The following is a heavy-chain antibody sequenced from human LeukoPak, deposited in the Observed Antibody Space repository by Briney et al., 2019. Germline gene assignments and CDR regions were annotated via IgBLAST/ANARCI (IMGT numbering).Heavy chain of an antibody. CDR1: GFTFSSNW. D-gene: IGHD4-23*01. CDR3: AKGGTTVVDY. V-gene: IGHV3-74*03. J-gene: IGHJ4*02. Sequence: GGSLRLSCAASGFTFSSNWMHWVRQAPGKGLVWVSRINGDGSSTTYADSVKGRFTISRDNAKNTLYLQMNSLRAEDTAVYYCAKGGTTVVDYWGQGTLVTVSS. CDR2: INGDGSST.